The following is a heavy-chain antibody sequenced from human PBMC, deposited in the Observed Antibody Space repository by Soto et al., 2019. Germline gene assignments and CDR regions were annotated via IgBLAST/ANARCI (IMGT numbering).Heavy chain of an antibody. CDR3: ARAPDSSGYSPELPYYYYGMDV. CDR1: GGTFSSYA. CDR2: IIPIFGTA. J-gene: IGHJ6*02. V-gene: IGHV1-69*06. D-gene: IGHD3-22*01. Sequence: SVKVSCKASGGTFSSYAISWVRQAPGQGLEWMGGIIPIFGTANYAQKFQGRVTITADKSTSTTYMELSSLRSEDTAVYYCARAPDSSGYSPELPYYYYGMDVWGQGTTVTVSS.